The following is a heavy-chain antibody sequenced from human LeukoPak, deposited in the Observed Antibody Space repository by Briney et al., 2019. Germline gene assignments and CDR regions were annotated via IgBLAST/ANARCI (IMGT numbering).Heavy chain of an antibody. Sequence: SLSLSCAAYGFIVCNYALHWVRQTPGHGRVGLTDTSNHGSDKYYADSGKGPLTSYSDNSNNQLYLQMNSLRPDDTALYCCSIVDVVGATPYVEYLHQWGQGTLVSVSS. CDR1: GFIVCNYA. CDR2: TSNHGSDK. D-gene: IGHD1-26*01. V-gene: IGHV3-30-3*01. J-gene: IGHJ1*01. CDR3: SIVDVVGATPYVEYLHQ.